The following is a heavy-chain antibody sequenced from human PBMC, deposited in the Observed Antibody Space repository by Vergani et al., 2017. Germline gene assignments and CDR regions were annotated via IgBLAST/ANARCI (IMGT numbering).Heavy chain of an antibody. CDR3: ARPGWPYSSSWAFDY. CDR1: GYTFTGYY. J-gene: IGHJ4*02. D-gene: IGHD6-13*01. V-gene: IGHV1-2*02. Sequence: QVQLVQSGAEVKKPGASVKVSCKASGYTFTGYYMHWVRQAPGQGLEWMGWINPNSGGTNYAQKFQGRVTMTRDTSISTAYMELSRLRSDDTAVYYCARPGWPYSSSWAFDYWGQGSLVTVSS. CDR2: INPNSGGT.